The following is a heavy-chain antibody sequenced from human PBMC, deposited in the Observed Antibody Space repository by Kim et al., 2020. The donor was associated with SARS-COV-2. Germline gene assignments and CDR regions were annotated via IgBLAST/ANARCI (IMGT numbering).Heavy chain of an antibody. V-gene: IGHV3-43*02. D-gene: IGHD5-12*01. Sequence: GGSLRLSCAASGFTFDDYAMHWVRQAPGKGLEWVSLISGDGGSTYYADSVKGRFTISRDNSKNSLYLQMNSLRTEDTTLYYCAKDIGRNGYNSYYFDYWGQGTLVTVSS. CDR2: ISGDGGST. CDR1: GFTFDDYA. CDR3: AKDIGRNGYNSYYFDY. J-gene: IGHJ4*02.